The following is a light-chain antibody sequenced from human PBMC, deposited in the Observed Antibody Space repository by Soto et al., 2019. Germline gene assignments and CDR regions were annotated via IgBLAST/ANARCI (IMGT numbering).Light chain of an antibody. Sequence: EIVLTQSPGTLSLSPGERATLSCRTSQSVNSNFLAWYQQKPGQAPRLLVYGSSTRAAGVPDRFSGSGSGADFTLTIGRLEPEDFAVYYFQQYGHSPLLYTLGHGTKLGVK. J-gene: IGKJ2*01. V-gene: IGKV3-20*01. CDR3: QQYGHSPLLYT. CDR2: GSS. CDR1: QSVNSNF.